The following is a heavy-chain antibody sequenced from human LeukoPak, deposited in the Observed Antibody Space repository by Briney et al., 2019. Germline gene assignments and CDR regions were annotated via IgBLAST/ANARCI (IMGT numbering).Heavy chain of an antibody. J-gene: IGHJ6*03. Sequence: GXXYTXXSTNYNPSLKSRVTMSVDTSKNQFSLKLSSVTAADTAVYYCARDFKDSSSSLVYYYYYYMDVWGKGTTVTVSS. CDR2: XYTXXST. V-gene: IGHV4-4*07. CDR3: ARDFKDSSSSLVYYYYYYMDV. D-gene: IGHD6-6*01.